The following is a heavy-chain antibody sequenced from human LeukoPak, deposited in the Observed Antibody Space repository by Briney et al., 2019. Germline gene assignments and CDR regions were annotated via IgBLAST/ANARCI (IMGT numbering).Heavy chain of an antibody. CDR2: IIPILGIA. J-gene: IGHJ4*02. D-gene: IGHD5-24*01. V-gene: IGHV1-69*04. Sequence: SVKVSCKASGGTFSSYAISWVRQAPGQGLEWMGRIIPILGIANYAQKFQGRVTITADKSTSTAYMELSSLRSEDTAVYYCATSAERWLQLSHWGQGTLVTVSS. CDR1: GGTFSSYA. CDR3: ATSAERWLQLSH.